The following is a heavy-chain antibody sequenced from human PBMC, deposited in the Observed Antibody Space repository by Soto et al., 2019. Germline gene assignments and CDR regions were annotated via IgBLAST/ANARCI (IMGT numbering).Heavy chain of an antibody. CDR2: IKQDGSEK. J-gene: IGHJ6*04. CDR1: GLTFSSYW. D-gene: IGHD2-2*01. CDR3: ARVNDPCSSTSCYVPPAYYYCYGMGS. V-gene: IGHV3-7*01. Sequence: PWVSLRLSCAASGLTFSSYWMSWVRQAPGKRLERVANIKQDGSEKYYVDSVKDRFTTSRDNAKNSLYLQMNSLRADDTAVYYSARVNDPCSSTSCYVPPAYYYCYGMGSWGKGTTGTTAS.